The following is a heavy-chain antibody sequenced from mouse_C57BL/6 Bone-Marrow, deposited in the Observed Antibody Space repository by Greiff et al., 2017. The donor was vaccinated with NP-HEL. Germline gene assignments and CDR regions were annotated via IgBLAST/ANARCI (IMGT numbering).Heavy chain of an antibody. CDR2: IDPSDSYT. CDR3: ARRDWSPFDY. J-gene: IGHJ2*01. D-gene: IGHD4-1*01. CDR1: GYTFTSYW. V-gene: IGHV1-59*01. Sequence: QVQLQQPGAELVRPGTSVKLSCKASGYTFTSYWMHWVKQRPGQGLEWIGVIDPSDSYTNYNQKFKGKATLTVDTSSSTAYMQLSSLTSEDSAVYYCARRDWSPFDYWGQGTTLTVSS.